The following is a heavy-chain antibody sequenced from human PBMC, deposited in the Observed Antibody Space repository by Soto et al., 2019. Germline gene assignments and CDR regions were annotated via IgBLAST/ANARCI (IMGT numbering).Heavy chain of an antibody. J-gene: IGHJ3*02. CDR3: ATDGPQNSGNLYAFDI. CDR2: VTPYKADT. CDR1: GYTLTNYG. D-gene: IGHD1-26*01. Sequence: ASVKVSCKASGYTLTNYGVTWVRQAPGQGLEWLGRVTPYKADTNSAQNLQGRVTMATDTSTNTAYLELRSLRSDDTAVYFCATDGPQNSGNLYAFDIWGQGTMVTVSS. V-gene: IGHV1-18*04.